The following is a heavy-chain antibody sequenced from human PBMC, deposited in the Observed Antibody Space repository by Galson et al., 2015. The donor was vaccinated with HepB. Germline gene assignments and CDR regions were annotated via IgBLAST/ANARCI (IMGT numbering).Heavy chain of an antibody. D-gene: IGHD3-10*01. J-gene: IGHJ6*02. CDR2: IRFDGSNK. CDR3: ARGHQPDYYGSGSYYGYYYYGMDV. Sequence: SLRLSCAASGFTFSSYGMHWVRQAPGKGLEWVAFIRFDGSNKYYADSVKGRFTISRDNSKNTLYLQMNSLRAEDTAVFYCARGHQPDYYGSGSYYGYYYYGMDVWGQGTTVTVSS. CDR1: GFTFSSYG. V-gene: IGHV3-30*02.